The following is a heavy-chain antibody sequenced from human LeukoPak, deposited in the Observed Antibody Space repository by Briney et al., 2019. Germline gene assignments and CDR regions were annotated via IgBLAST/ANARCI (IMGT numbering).Heavy chain of an antibody. CDR2: INHSGST. J-gene: IGHJ4*02. V-gene: IGHV4-34*01. Sequence: SETLSLTCAVYGGSFSGYYWSWIRQPPGKGLEWIGEINHSGSTNYNPSLKSRVTISVDTSKNQFSLKLSSVTAADTAVYYCARGGGNHDFWSGYSVYYFDYWGQGTLVTVSS. CDR1: GGSFSGYY. CDR3: ARGGGNHDFWSGYSVYYFDY. D-gene: IGHD3-3*01.